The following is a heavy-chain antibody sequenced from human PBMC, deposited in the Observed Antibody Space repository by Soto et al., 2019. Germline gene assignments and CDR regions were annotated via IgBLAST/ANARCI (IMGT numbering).Heavy chain of an antibody. CDR2: IYPGDSET. Sequence: PGESLKISCQCSGYTFSNFWSAWVRQLPGKGLEYRGIIYPGDSETRYSPSFHGKVTISADRSIGTAYLQWSSLEASDSACYFCARSPRSSPYFDYWGQGALVTVSS. V-gene: IGHV5-51*01. J-gene: IGHJ4*02. D-gene: IGHD6-13*01. CDR1: GYTFSNFW. CDR3: ARSPRSSPYFDY.